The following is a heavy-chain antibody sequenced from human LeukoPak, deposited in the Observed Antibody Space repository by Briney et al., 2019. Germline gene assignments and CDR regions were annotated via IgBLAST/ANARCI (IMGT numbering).Heavy chain of an antibody. Sequence: SETLSLTCTVSGGSISSSGHYWGGIRQPPGKGLEWIASIYYSGSTYYNPSLKSRVTISVDTSKNQLSLKLSSLTAADTAVYYCARHEYSGSYYGLSWFDPWGQGTLVTVSS. CDR1: GGSISSSGHY. J-gene: IGHJ5*02. V-gene: IGHV4-39*01. D-gene: IGHD1-26*01. CDR2: IYYSGST. CDR3: ARHEYSGSYYGLSWFDP.